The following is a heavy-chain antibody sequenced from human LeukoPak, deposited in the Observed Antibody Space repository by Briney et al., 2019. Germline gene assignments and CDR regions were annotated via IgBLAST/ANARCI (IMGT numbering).Heavy chain of an antibody. D-gene: IGHD2-21*01. J-gene: IGHJ4*02. V-gene: IGHV3-21*01. Sequence: GGSLRLSCAASGFTFSSYSMNWVRQAPGKGLEWVSSISSSSSYIYYADSVKGRFTISRDNAKNSLYLQMNSLRAEDTAVYYCARDAYCGGDCQISFEYWGQGTLVTVSS. CDR1: GFTFSSYS. CDR2: ISSSSSYI. CDR3: ARDAYCGGDCQISFEY.